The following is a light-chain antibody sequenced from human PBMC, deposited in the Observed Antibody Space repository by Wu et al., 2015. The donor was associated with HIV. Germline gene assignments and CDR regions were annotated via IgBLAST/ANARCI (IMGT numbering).Light chain of an antibody. CDR1: QSVSNC. J-gene: IGKJ1*01. CDR2: GAS. Sequence: EIVLTQSPATLSLSLGETATLSCRASQSVSNCLAWYQQKPGQAPRLLIYGASNRATDIPDRISGSGSGTEFTLTISRLEPEDFAVYYCQQYGRSSWTFGQGTKVEI. V-gene: IGKV3-20*01. CDR3: QQYGRSSWT.